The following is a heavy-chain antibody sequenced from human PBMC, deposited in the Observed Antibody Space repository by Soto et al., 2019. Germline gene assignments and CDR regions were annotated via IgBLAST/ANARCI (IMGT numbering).Heavy chain of an antibody. CDR2: IIPIFGTA. CDR3: ARATDIVVVVAATGYYYYGMDV. CDR1: GGTFSSYA. V-gene: IGHV1-69*06. D-gene: IGHD2-15*01. Sequence: ASVKVSCKASGGTFSSYAISWVRQAPGQGLEWMGGIIPIFGTANYAQKFQGRVTITADKSTSTAYMELSSLRSEDTAVYYCARATDIVVVVAATGYYYYGMDVWGQGTTVTVSS. J-gene: IGHJ6*02.